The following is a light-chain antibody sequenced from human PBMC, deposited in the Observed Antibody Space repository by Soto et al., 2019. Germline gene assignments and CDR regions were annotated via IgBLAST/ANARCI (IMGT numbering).Light chain of an antibody. V-gene: IGLV1-40*01. Sequence: QSVLTQPPSVSGAPGQRVTISCTGSSSNIGAGYDVHWYQQLPGTAPKLLFYGNSNRPSGVPDRFSGSKSGTSASLAITGLQAEDEADYYCQSYDSSLSASVVFGGGTKVTVL. CDR1: SSNIGAGYD. CDR2: GNS. CDR3: QSYDSSLSASVV. J-gene: IGLJ2*01.